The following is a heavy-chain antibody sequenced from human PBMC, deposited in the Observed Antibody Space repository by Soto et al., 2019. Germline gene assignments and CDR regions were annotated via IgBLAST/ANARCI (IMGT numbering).Heavy chain of an antibody. D-gene: IGHD3-3*02. CDR1: GYSITNGYY. Sequence: SETLSLTCAVSGYSITNGYYWGWIRQPPGKGLEWIGSIYHSGNTYYNPSLKSRVTLSIDTSKNQFSLKLRSVTAADTAMYYCARVKLAGRGSFHDWGQGTLGTVSS. CDR3: ARVKLAGRGSFHD. V-gene: IGHV4-38-2*01. CDR2: IYHSGNT. J-gene: IGHJ4*02.